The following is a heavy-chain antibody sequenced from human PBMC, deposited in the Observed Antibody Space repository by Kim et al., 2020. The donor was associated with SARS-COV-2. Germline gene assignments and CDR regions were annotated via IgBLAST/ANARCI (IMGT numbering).Heavy chain of an antibody. J-gene: IGHJ4*02. CDR2: IIPVLGRA. CDR3: AKDNADYVIAY. Sequence: SVKVSCEASGDTLNAYATNWVRQAPGQGPDWMGRIIPVLGRAVYAQKFQGRITIAADKSSNTVYMELNTLTSEDTAMYFCAKDNADYVIAYWGPGTLVTVSS. D-gene: IGHD4-17*01. V-gene: IGHV1-69*04. CDR1: GDTLNAYA.